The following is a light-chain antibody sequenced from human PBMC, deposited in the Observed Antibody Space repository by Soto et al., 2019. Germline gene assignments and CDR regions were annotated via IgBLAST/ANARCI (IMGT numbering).Light chain of an antibody. J-gene: IGKJ4*01. CDR3: QQRSKSLT. CDR2: DAS. CDR1: HGVSSY. V-gene: IGKV3-11*01. Sequence: EIVLTQAPATLSWSPGERATLSCGAIHGVSSYLAWYQQKPGQAPRLLIYDASNRATGIPARFSGSGSGTDFTLTISSLEPEDFAVYYCQQRSKSLTFGGGTKVDI.